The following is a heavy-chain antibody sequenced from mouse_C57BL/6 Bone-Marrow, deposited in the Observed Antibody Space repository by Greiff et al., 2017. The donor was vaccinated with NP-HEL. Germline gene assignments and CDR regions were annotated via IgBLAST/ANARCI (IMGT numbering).Heavy chain of an antibody. Sequence: EVKVVESGGGLVQPKGSLKLSCAASGFSFNTYAMNWVRQAPGKGLEWVARIRSKSNNYATYYADSVKDRFTISRDDSESMLYLQMNNLKTEDTAMYYCVRHDLYGKDYWGQGTTLTVSS. CDR3: VRHDLYGKDY. CDR2: IRSKSNNYAT. CDR1: GFSFNTYA. D-gene: IGHD2-1*01. J-gene: IGHJ2*01. V-gene: IGHV10-1*01.